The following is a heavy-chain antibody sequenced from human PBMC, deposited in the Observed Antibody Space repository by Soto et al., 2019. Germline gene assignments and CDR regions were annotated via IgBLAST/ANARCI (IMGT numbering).Heavy chain of an antibody. Sequence: EVQLLESGGGLVQPGGSLRISCAASGFDFSNYGMSWVRRAPGKGLEWVSAISGTAHASYYAASVKGRFTISRDNSKNTLYLHMNSLRVEDTAVYFCVKDAPQPFSDWGQGTLVTVSS. V-gene: IGHV3-23*01. CDR2: ISGTAHAS. CDR1: GFDFSNYG. J-gene: IGHJ4*02. D-gene: IGHD3-3*02. CDR3: VKDAPQPFSD.